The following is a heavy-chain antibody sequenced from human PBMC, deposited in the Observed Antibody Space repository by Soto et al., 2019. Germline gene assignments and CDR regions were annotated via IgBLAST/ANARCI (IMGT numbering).Heavy chain of an antibody. D-gene: IGHD3-16*02. V-gene: IGHV1-46*03. Sequence: GASVKVSCKASGNTFTTYYIHWVRQAPGQGLEWMGIINPSGGSKTYAQKFQGRVTLTRDTSTTTVYMELSSLKSDDTAMYYCGGANRQPYYFDYWGQGTLVTVSS. CDR2: INPSGGSK. CDR1: GNTFTTYY. J-gene: IGHJ4*02. CDR3: GGANRQPYYFDY.